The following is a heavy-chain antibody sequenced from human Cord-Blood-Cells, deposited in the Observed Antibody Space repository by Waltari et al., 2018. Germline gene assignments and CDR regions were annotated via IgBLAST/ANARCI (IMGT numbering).Heavy chain of an antibody. CDR3: ARAGDSIAAAGDY. Sequence: EVQLVESGGGLVQRGGSLRLSCAASGFTFSSYWMSWVRQAQGKGLEWVANIKQDGSEKYYVDSVKGRFTISRDNAKNSLYLQMNSLRAEDTAVYYCARAGDSIAAAGDYWGQGTLVTVSS. D-gene: IGHD6-13*01. V-gene: IGHV3-7*05. CDR2: IKQDGSEK. J-gene: IGHJ4*02. CDR1: GFTFSSYW.